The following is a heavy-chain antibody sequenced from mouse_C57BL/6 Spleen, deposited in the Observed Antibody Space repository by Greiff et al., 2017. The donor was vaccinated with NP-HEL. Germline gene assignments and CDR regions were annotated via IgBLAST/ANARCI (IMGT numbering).Heavy chain of an antibody. CDR3: ARSGADYSLDY. J-gene: IGHJ2*01. Sequence: QVQLQQSGAELVKPGASVKLSCKASGYTFTGYWIHWVKQRPGHGLEWIGKIYPRSGSTNYNEKFKGKATLTADKSSNTAYMQLSSLTTEDSAIYPSARSGADYSLDYWGQGTTLTVSS. D-gene: IGHD2-12*01. CDR2: IYPRSGST. CDR1: GYTFTGYW. V-gene: IGHV1-9*01.